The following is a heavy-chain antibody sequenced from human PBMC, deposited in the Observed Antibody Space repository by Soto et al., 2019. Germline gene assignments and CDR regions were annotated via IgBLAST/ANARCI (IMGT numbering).Heavy chain of an antibody. D-gene: IGHD2-15*01. J-gene: IGHJ2*01. CDR2: ISPSTGNT. CDR3: AGCYCSVGSCYTCWHFDL. Sequence: QVQLVQSGAEVKEPGASVKLSCQASGYTFMNYAISWVRQAPGQGLEWMGWISPSTGNTDQAQNFQGRVTMTLDTSTNTANMELRTLRSDDSAVYYCAGCYCSVGSCYTCWHFDLWGRGTLVTVSS. V-gene: IGHV1-18*01. CDR1: GYTFMNYA.